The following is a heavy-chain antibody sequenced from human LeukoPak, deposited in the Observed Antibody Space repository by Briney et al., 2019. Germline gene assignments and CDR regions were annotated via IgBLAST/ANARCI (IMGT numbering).Heavy chain of an antibody. J-gene: IGHJ4*02. CDR3: VKDPQSGEVLT. V-gene: IGHV3-23*01. D-gene: IGHD1-26*01. Sequence: GGSLRLSCAASGFTFSRYAMTWVRQAPGKGREWVSTISGSGRNTFYADSVKGRFTISRDNSKNTLHLQTNSLRADDTAVYYCVKDPQSGEVLTWGQGTPVTVSS. CDR1: GFTFSRYA. CDR2: ISGSGRNT.